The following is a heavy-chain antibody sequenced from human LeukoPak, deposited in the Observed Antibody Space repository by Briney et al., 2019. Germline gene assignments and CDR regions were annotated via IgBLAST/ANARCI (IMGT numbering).Heavy chain of an antibody. CDR2: INHSGST. Sequence: SETLSLTCTVSGGSIGTYSCNWIRQPPGKGLEWIGEINHSGSTNYNPSLKSRVTISVDTSKYQFSLKLSSVTAADTAVYYCARTITMVRGVIIPDYFDYWGQGTLVTVSS. CDR1: GGSIGTYS. CDR3: ARTITMVRGVIIPDYFDY. J-gene: IGHJ4*02. V-gene: IGHV4-34*01. D-gene: IGHD3-10*01.